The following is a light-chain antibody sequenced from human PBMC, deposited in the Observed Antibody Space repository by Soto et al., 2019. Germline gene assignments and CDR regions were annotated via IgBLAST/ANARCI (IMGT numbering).Light chain of an antibody. CDR3: CSHAGRGSVL. CDR2: DVT. J-gene: IGLJ2*01. Sequence: QSVLAQPASVSGSPGQSITISCTGTSSDIGRYDLVSWYQQYPGKAPKLIIYDVTKRPSGFSDRLSASKSGNTASLTISGLQAEDEADYYCCSHAGRGSVLFGGGTKLTVL. V-gene: IGLV2-23*02. CDR1: SSDIGRYDL.